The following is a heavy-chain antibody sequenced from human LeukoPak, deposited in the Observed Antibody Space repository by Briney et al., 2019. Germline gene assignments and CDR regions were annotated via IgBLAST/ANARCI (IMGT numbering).Heavy chain of an antibody. Sequence: GGSLRLSCAASGFTFSSYGMHWVRQAPGKGLEWVAVISYDGSNKYYADSVKGRFTISRDNSKNTLYLQMNSLRAEDTAVYYCANTLEADTLTGYPFDYWGQGTLVTVSS. CDR3: ANTLEADTLTGYPFDY. D-gene: IGHD3-9*01. CDR1: GFTFSSYG. V-gene: IGHV3-30*18. CDR2: ISYDGSNK. J-gene: IGHJ4*02.